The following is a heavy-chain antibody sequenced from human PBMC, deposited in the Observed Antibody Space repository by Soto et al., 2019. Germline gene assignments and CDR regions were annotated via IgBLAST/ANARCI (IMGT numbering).Heavy chain of an antibody. Sequence: SETLSLTCAVYGGSFSGYYWSWIRQPPGKGLEWIGEINHSGSTNYNPSLKSRVTISVDTSKNQFSLKLSPVTAADTAVYYCARTYGSGSYYFDYWGQGTLVTVSS. CDR3: ARTYGSGSYYFDY. CDR1: GGSFSGYY. D-gene: IGHD3-10*01. CDR2: INHSGST. J-gene: IGHJ4*02. V-gene: IGHV4-34*01.